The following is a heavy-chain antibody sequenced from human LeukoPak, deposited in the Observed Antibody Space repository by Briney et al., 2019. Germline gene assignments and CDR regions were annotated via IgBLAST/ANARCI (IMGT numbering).Heavy chain of an antibody. CDR2: IRYDGSNK. Sequence: QPGGSLRLSCAASGFTFSSYGMHSVRQAPGKGLEWVAFIRYDGSNKYYAESVKGRFTISRDNSKNTLYLQMDSLRAEDTAVYYCAKDYDYSNYRFDYWGQGTLVTVSS. CDR3: AKDYDYSNYRFDY. J-gene: IGHJ4*02. CDR1: GFTFSSYG. V-gene: IGHV3-30*02. D-gene: IGHD4-11*01.